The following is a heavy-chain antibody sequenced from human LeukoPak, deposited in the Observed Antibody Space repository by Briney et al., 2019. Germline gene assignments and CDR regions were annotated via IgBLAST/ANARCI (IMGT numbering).Heavy chain of an antibody. CDR1: GGSISSYY. J-gene: IGHJ4*02. D-gene: IGHD3-22*01. Sequence: SETLSLTCTVSGGSISSYYWSWIRQPAGKGLEWIGRIYTSGSTNYNPSLKSRVTMSVDTSKNQFSLKLSSVTAADTAVYYCARVSPYYYDSSGYYYDYWGQGTLVTVSS. CDR3: ARVSPYYYDSSGYYYDY. CDR2: IYTSGST. V-gene: IGHV4-4*07.